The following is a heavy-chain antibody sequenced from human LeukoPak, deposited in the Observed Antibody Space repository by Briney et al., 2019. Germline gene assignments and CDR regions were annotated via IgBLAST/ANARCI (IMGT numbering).Heavy chain of an antibody. V-gene: IGHV3-33*01. CDR2: IWYDGSNQ. CDR1: GFTFSNHG. Sequence: PGRSLRLSCAASGFTFSNHGMHWVRQAPGKGLEWVAVIWYDGSNQYYADSVKGRFTISRDNSKNTLYLQMNSLRAEDTAVYYCARSLYSYGYGNDYWGQGTLVTVSS. CDR3: ARSLYSYGYGNDY. D-gene: IGHD5-18*01. J-gene: IGHJ4*02.